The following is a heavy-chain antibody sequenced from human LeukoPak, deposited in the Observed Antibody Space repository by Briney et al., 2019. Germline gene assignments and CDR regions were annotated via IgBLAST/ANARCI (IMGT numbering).Heavy chain of an antibody. CDR3: ARARIDY. CDR2: IKEDASEI. CDR1: GFTFSTYW. Sequence: GGSLRLSCAGSGFTFSTYWMTWVRQAPGKGLEWVATIKEDASEIYYADSVKGRFTISRDNAKNSLHLLMNSLIAEDTAMYYCARARIDYWGQGTLVTVSS. V-gene: IGHV3-7*04. J-gene: IGHJ4*02. D-gene: IGHD1-14*01.